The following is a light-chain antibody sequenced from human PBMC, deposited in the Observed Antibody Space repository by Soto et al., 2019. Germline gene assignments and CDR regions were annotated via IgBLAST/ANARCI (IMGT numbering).Light chain of an antibody. V-gene: IGKV1-9*01. CDR1: QALSNY. CDR3: KQLSRYPLT. Sequence: DIQFTQSPSCLSAYPAYTVTTTFPASQALSNYLAWYQQKPGKAPDLLIYSASTLQSGVPSRFSGSGSETEFSLTIRALQPEDFATYSCKQLSRYPLTFGGGTKVDIK. J-gene: IGKJ4*01. CDR2: SAS.